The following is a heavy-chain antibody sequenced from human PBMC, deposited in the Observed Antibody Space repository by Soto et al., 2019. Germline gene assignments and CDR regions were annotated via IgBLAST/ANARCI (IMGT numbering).Heavy chain of an antibody. CDR2: IRGFSPYT. J-gene: IGHJ6*02. Sequence: GGSLRLSCISSGFTFRTYTMNWVRQAPGKGLEWVSGIRGFSPYTFYAESVKGRFTISRDNAKNSLYLQMNSLRAEDTAVYYCARDRGYDAHDYYYNDMDVWGQGTTVTVYS. CDR3: ARDRGYDAHDYYYNDMDV. V-gene: IGHV3-21*01. CDR1: GFTFRTYT. D-gene: IGHD3-10*01.